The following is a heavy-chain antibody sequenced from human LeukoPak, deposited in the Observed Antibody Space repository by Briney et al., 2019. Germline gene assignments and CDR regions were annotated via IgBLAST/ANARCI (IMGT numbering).Heavy chain of an antibody. CDR3: AKEAAGYCTNGVCPHFDY. CDR1: GFTFSSYA. D-gene: IGHD2-8*01. J-gene: IGHJ4*02. V-gene: IGHV3-23*01. Sequence: PGGSLRLSCAASGFTFSSYAMSWVRQAPGKGLEWVSAISGSGGSTYYADSVKGRFTISRDNSKNTLYLQVNSLRAEDTAVYYCAKEAAGYCTNGVCPHFDYWGQGTLVTVSS. CDR2: ISGSGGST.